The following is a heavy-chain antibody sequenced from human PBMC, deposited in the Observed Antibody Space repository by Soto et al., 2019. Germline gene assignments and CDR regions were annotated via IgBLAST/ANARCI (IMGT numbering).Heavy chain of an antibody. D-gene: IGHD2-2*01. Sequence: QVQLVQSGAEVKKPGASVKVSCKASGNTITDYDIHWVRQAPGQGLEWMGWINPNSGDTNYAQKFQGRVTMTRETSISTAYMELSRLGSDDTAVYYCARGYCRSTSCYWEDWFDPWGQGTLVTVSS. CDR1: GNTITDYD. J-gene: IGHJ5*02. CDR3: ARGYCRSTSCYWEDWFDP. V-gene: IGHV1-2*02. CDR2: INPNSGDT.